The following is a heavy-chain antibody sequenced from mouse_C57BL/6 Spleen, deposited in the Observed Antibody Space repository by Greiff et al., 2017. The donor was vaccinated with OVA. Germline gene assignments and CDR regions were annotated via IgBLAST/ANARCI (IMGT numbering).Heavy chain of an antibody. D-gene: IGHD1-1*01. V-gene: IGHV10-1*01. CDR3: VRHKSGSSSWFAY. Sequence: GGLVQPKGSLKLSCAASGFSFNTYAMNWVRQAPGKGLEWVARIRSKSNNYATYYADSVKDRFTISRDDSESMLYLQMNNLKTEDTAMYYCVRHKSGSSSWFAYWGQGTLVTVSA. CDR1: GFSFNTYA. J-gene: IGHJ3*01. CDR2: IRSKSNNYAT.